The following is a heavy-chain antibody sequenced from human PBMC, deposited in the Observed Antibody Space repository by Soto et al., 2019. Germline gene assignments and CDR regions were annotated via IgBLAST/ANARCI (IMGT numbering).Heavy chain of an antibody. CDR2: IYRSGAT. CDR3: ARDSGMIRGSYGVDV. CDR1: GFTVTSNY. Sequence: LRLSCAASGFTVTSNYLTWVRQAPGKGLEWVSVIYRSGATYYPDSVRGRFTASRDYSHNTLYLQMDSLRVEGTAVYYCARDSGMIRGSYGVDVWGPGTTVTVSS. J-gene: IGHJ6*02. D-gene: IGHD3-10*01. V-gene: IGHV3-53*01.